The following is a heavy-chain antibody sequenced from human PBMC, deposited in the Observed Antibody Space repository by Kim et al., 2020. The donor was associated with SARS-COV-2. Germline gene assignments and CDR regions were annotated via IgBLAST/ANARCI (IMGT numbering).Heavy chain of an antibody. J-gene: IGHJ6*02. CDR3: ARAPLGCSSNNLSPMYYYGVGD. Sequence: SETLSLTCTVSGDSITSHYWTWIRQPLGKGLEWIGFIYNSGSTNYNPSLKSRVTISIDTSKNQFSLKVRSVTAADTAIYYCARAPLGCSSNNLSPMYYYGVGDWGQGTTVTVSS. D-gene: IGHD6-13*01. V-gene: IGHV4-59*11. CDR1: GDSITSHY. CDR2: IYNSGST.